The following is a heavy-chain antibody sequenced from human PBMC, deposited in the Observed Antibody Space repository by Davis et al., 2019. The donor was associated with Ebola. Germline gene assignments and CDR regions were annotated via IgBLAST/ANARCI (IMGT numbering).Heavy chain of an antibody. V-gene: IGHV5-51*01. D-gene: IGHD6-13*01. CDR1: GYTFACYW. CDR3: ARRKQQEWEY. CDR2: IYPGDSDT. Sequence: PGGSLRLSCQGSGYTFACYWVAWVRQTPGRGLEWMGIIYPGDSDTSYSPSFQGQVTISADKSISTAYLQWSSLKASDTAMYYCARRKQQEWEYWGQGKLVTVSS. J-gene: IGHJ4*02.